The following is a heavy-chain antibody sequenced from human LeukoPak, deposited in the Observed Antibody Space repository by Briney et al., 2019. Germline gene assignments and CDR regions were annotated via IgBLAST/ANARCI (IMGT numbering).Heavy chain of an antibody. CDR1: GYSFTSYW. CDR3: ARSSGATGNTDY. Sequence: GESLQISCKGSGYSFTSYWIGWVRRMPGKGLEWIGIIYPGDSDTRYSPSFQGQVTITADKSINTGYLQWSSLKASDTAIYYCARSSGATGNTDYWGQGTLVTVSS. V-gene: IGHV5-51*01. D-gene: IGHD3-10*01. J-gene: IGHJ4*02. CDR2: IYPGDSDT.